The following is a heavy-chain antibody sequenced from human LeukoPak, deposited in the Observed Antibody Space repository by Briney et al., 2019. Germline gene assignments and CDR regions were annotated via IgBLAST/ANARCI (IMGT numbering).Heavy chain of an antibody. D-gene: IGHD4-11*01. CDR1: GGSFSGYY. J-gene: IGHJ5*02. CDR2: INHSGST. Sequence: SETLSLTCAVYGGSFSGYYWSWIRQPPGKGLEWIGEINHSGSTNYNPSLKSRVTISVDTSKSQFSLKLSSVTAADTAVYYCARAETTSGADWFDPWGQGTLVTVSS. V-gene: IGHV4-34*01. CDR3: ARAETTSGADWFDP.